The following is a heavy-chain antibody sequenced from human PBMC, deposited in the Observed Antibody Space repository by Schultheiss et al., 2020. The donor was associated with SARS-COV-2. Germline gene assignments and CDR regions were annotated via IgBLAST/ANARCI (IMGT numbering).Heavy chain of an antibody. CDR1: GFTFSSYW. CDR2: IKQDGSEK. D-gene: IGHD4-17*01. J-gene: IGHJ6*02. Sequence: GGSLRLSCAASGFTFSSYWMSWVRQAPGKGLEWVANIKQDGSEKYYVDSVKGRFTISRDNAKNSLYLQMNSLKTEDTAVYYCTTGVTVTTGEFGMDVWGQGTTVTVSS. V-gene: IGHV3-7*03. CDR3: TTGVTVTTGEFGMDV.